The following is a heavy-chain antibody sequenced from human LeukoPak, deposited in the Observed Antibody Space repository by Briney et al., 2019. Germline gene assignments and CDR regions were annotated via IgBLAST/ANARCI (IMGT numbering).Heavy chain of an antibody. CDR1: GFTFSTYG. J-gene: IGHJ4*02. Sequence: GGSLRLSCAASGFTFSTYGTNWVRQAPGKGLEWVSSISSSSSYIYYADSVKGRFTISRDNSKNTLYVQMNSLRVEDTAVYFCAKRGPQYSSGWYGDWGQGTLVTVSS. V-gene: IGHV3-23*01. CDR3: AKRGPQYSSGWYGD. CDR2: ISSSSSYI. D-gene: IGHD6-19*01.